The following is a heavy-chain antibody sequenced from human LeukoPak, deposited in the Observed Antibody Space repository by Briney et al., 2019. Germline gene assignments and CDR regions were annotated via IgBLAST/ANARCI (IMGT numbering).Heavy chain of an antibody. Sequence: SETLSLTCTVSGGSISTYYWSWTRQPAGKGLEWIGRIYTSGITNYNPSLKSRVTMSVDTSKNQFSLNLTSVTATDTAVYFCARGVDSGSYQNWFDPWGQGTLVTVSS. J-gene: IGHJ5*02. CDR3: ARGVDSGSYQNWFDP. CDR1: GGSISTYY. V-gene: IGHV4-4*07. CDR2: IYTSGIT. D-gene: IGHD1-26*01.